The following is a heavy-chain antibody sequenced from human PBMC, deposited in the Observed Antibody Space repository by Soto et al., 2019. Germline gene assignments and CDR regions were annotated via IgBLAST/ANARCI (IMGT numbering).Heavy chain of an antibody. J-gene: IGHJ6*02. CDR1: GGTFCTSA. D-gene: IGHD7-27*01. CDR2: IISIFGTA. V-gene: IGHV1-69*13. Sequence: SVQVSCKASGGTFCTSAISCVRQDPGQELEWMGGIISIFGTANYAQKFQGRVTITADEATSTVYMELNSLRVEDTAVYYCASSSGDPYSKYYYYGMDVWGQGTTVTVSS. CDR3: ASSSGDPYSKYYYYGMDV.